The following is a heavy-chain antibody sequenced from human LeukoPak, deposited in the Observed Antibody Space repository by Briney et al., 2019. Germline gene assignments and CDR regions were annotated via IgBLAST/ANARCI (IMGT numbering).Heavy chain of an antibody. V-gene: IGHV3-23*01. Sequence: GGSLRLSCAASGFTFSSYAMSWVRQAPGKGLEWVSAISGSGGSTYYADSVKGRFTISRDNSKNTLYLQMNSLRAEDTAVYYCAKGFANYYDISVTDYWGQGTLVTVSS. D-gene: IGHD3-22*01. CDR2: ISGSGGST. CDR3: AKGFANYYDISVTDY. J-gene: IGHJ4*02. CDR1: GFTFSSYA.